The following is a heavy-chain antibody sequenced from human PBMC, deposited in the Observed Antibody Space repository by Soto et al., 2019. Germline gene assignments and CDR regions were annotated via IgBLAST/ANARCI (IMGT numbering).Heavy chain of an antibody. J-gene: IGHJ6*02. CDR2: IVPILGIP. Sequence: QVQLVQSGAEVKKPGSSVKVSCKASGGTFSSYTITWVRQAPGQGLEWMGRIVPILGIPNYAQKFQGRVTITADKSTSTAYMELSSLRSADTAVYYCARMRGSYGMDVWGLGTTVTVSS. CDR3: ARMRGSYGMDV. V-gene: IGHV1-69*02. CDR1: GGTFSSYT. D-gene: IGHD1-1*01.